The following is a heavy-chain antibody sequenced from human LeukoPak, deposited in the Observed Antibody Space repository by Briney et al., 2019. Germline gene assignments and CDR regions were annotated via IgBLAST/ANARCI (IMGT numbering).Heavy chain of an antibody. J-gene: IGHJ3*02. CDR2: IYYSGST. CDR3: ARTVKKLRGAVIIPDAFDI. V-gene: IGHV4-59*01. CDR1: GGSISSYY. Sequence: PSETLSLTCSVSGGSISSYYWSWIRQPPGKGLEWIGYIYYSGSTNYNPSLKSRVTISVETSKNQFSLKLSSVTAADTAVYYCARTVKKLRGAVIIPDAFDIWGQGTMVTVSS. D-gene: IGHD3-3*01.